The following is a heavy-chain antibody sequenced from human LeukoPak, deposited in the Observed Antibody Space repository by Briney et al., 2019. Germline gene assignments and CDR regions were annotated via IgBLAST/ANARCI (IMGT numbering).Heavy chain of an antibody. J-gene: IGHJ4*02. CDR3: ARDDSYGLDY. Sequence: GGSLRLSCAASGFIFSSYEMNWVRQAPGKGLEWVPYISSSGSTVYYADSVKGRFTISRDNAKNSLYLQMNSLRAEDTAVYYCARDDSYGLDYWGQGTLVTVSS. CDR1: GFIFSSYE. V-gene: IGHV3-48*03. D-gene: IGHD5-18*01. CDR2: ISSSGSTV.